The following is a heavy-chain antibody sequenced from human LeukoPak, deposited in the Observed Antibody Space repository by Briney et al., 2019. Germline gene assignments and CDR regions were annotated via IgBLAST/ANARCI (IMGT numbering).Heavy chain of an antibody. J-gene: IGHJ4*02. Sequence: GGSLRLSCAASGFTFSSYEMNWVRQAPGKGLEWVSYISSSGSTIYYADSVKGRFTISRDNAKNSLYLQMNSLRAEDAAVYYCAKEGEMATIYYFDYWGQGTLVTVSS. D-gene: IGHD5-24*01. CDR2: ISSSGSTI. CDR1: GFTFSSYE. V-gene: IGHV3-48*03. CDR3: AKEGEMATIYYFDY.